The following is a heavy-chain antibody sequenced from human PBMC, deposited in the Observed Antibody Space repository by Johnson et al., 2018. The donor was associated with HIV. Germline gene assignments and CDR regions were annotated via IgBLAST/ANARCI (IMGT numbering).Heavy chain of an antibody. CDR3: TRGRIQIWSDVGTFDT. CDR1: GFTLSSHG. V-gene: IGHV3-33*01. Sequence: QVQLVESGGGVVQPGRSLTLSCAASGFTLSSHGIHWVRQAPGKGLEWVAIMWYDGSHLGCADSVKDRFTISRDVSKNTVDLQMSSLKPEHTAVYYGTRGRIQIWSDVGTFDTWCPGALVTVSS. CDR2: MWYDGSHL. D-gene: IGHD3-16*01. J-gene: IGHJ3*02.